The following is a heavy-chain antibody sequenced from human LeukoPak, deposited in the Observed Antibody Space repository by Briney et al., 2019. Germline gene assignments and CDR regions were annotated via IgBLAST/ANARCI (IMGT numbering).Heavy chain of an antibody. J-gene: IGHJ4*02. V-gene: IGHV3-21*01. CDR1: GFTFSSYS. CDR2: ISSSSSYI. CDR3: AREYYYDSSGHYYAFDY. Sequence: PGGSLRLSCAASGFTFSSYSMNWVRQAPGKGLEWVSSISSSSSYIYYADSVKGRFTISRDNAKNSLYLQMNSLRAEDTAVYYCAREYYYDSSGHYYAFDYWGQGTLVTVSS. D-gene: IGHD3-22*01.